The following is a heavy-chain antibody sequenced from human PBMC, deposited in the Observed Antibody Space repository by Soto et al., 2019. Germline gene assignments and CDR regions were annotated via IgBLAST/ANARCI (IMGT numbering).Heavy chain of an antibody. Sequence: ASVKVSFKASGYTFTGYYMHWVRQAPGQGLEWMGWINPNSGGTNYAQKFQGRVTMTRDTSISTAYMELSRLRSDDTAMYYCARPGGDYSRYGMDVWGQGTTVTVSS. J-gene: IGHJ6*02. CDR3: ARPGGDYSRYGMDV. CDR1: GYTFTGYY. CDR2: INPNSGGT. V-gene: IGHV1-2*02. D-gene: IGHD4-17*01.